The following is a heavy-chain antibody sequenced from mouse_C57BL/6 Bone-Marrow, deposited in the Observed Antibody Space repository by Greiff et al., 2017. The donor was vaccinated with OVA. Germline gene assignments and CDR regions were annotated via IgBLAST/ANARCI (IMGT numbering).Heavy chain of an antibody. V-gene: IGHV1-69*01. CDR2: IDPSDSYT. CDR1: GYTFTSYW. CDR3: ARWEDYFDY. J-gene: IGHJ2*01. D-gene: IGHD4-1*01. Sequence: QVQLQQSGAELVMPGASVKLSCKASGYTFTSYWMHWVKQRPGQGLEWIGEIDPSDSYTNYNQKFKGKSTLTVDKSSSTAYMQLSSLTSEDSAVYYCARWEDYFDYWGQGTTLTVSS.